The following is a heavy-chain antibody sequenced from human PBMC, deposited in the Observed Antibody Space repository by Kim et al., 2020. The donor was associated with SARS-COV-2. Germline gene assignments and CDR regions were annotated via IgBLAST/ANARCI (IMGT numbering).Heavy chain of an antibody. CDR3: ARGPDYGSGSSHFDY. J-gene: IGHJ4*02. Sequence: QKFQGRVTTTRNTSISTAYMELSSLRSEDTAVYYCARGPDYGSGSSHFDYWGQGTLVTVSS. D-gene: IGHD3-10*01. V-gene: IGHV1-8*01.